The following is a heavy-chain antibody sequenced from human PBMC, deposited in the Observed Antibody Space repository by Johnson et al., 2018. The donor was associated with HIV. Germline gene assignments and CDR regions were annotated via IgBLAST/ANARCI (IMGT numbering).Heavy chain of an antibody. CDR2: IYSGGST. CDR1: GFTVSSNY. D-gene: IGHD1-14*01. J-gene: IGHJ3*02. CDR3: ATRDPTHRPGVFDI. V-gene: IGHV3-66*01. Sequence: VQLVESGGGLVKPGGSLRLSCAASGFTVSSNYMSWVRQAPGKGLEWVSVIYSGGSTYYADSVKGRFTISRDNSKNTLYLQMNSLRAEDTAVYYCATRDPTHRPGVFDIWGQGTMVTVSS.